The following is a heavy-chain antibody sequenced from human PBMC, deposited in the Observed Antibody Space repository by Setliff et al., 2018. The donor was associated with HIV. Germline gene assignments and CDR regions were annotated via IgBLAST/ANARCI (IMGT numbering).Heavy chain of an antibody. V-gene: IGHV1-2*02. CDR3: ARDLRDGFEEWFATLDDGMDV. CDR2: INPHTGVT. D-gene: IGHD3-3*01. J-gene: IGHJ6*02. CDR1: GYTFTSYY. Sequence: ASVKVSCKASGYTFTSYYMHWVRQAPGQGLEWMGNINPHTGVTKYAEKFQGRVTMTRDTSINTIYMELSRLRSDDTAVYYCARDLRDGFEEWFATLDDGMDVWGQGTTVTV.